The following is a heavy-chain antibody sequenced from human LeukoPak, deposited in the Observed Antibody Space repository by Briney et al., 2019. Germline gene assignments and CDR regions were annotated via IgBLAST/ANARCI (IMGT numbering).Heavy chain of an antibody. Sequence: TGGSLRLSCAASGLTFSDAYISWVRQAPGKGLEWVGRIRSKADGGTTDYAVPMKGRFTISRDDSKNTLYLQMNSLKTEDTAVYYCTTTPYYDILTGYYTLKGVLQHWGQGTLVTVSS. D-gene: IGHD3-9*01. CDR1: GLTFSDAY. CDR2: IRSKADGGTT. CDR3: TTTPYYDILTGYYTLKGVLQH. J-gene: IGHJ1*01. V-gene: IGHV3-15*01.